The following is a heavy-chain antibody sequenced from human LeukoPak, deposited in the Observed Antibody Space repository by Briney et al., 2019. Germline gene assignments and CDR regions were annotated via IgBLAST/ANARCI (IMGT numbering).Heavy chain of an antibody. D-gene: IGHD2-15*01. J-gene: IGHJ4*02. CDR1: GGSFSGDY. Sequence: PSETLSLTCAVYGGSFSGDYWSWIRQPPGKGLEWIGEINHSGSTNYNPSLKSRVTISVDTSKNQFSLKLSSVTAADTAVYYCARGAGDIVVVVAARDYYFDYWGQGTLVTVSS. CDR2: INHSGST. V-gene: IGHV4-34*01. CDR3: ARGAGDIVVVVAARDYYFDY.